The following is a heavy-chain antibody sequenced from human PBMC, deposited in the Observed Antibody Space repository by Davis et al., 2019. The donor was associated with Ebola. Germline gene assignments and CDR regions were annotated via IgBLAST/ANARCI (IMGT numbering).Heavy chain of an antibody. CDR3: IKEVLPGGLDF. CDR2: WNSGHT. V-gene: IGHV3-9*01. Sequence: PGGSLRLSCSVSGIMVNNGAMHWLRQVPGTGLEWISGWNSGHTGYADSVRGRFTISIDSAQNVMYLEMKSLTVEDTGLYYCIKEVLPGGLDFWGQGTLVTVSS. J-gene: IGHJ4*02. CDR1: GIMVNNGA. D-gene: IGHD2-15*01.